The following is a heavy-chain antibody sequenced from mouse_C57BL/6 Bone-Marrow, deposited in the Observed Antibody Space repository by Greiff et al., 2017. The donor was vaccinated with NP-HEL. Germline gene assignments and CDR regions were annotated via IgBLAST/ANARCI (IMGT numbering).Heavy chain of an antibody. CDR2: IDPETGGT. CDR1: GYTFTDYE. J-gene: IGHJ1*03. CDR3: TIYGSRDFDV. V-gene: IGHV1-15*01. Sequence: VKLMESGAELVRPGASVTLSCKASGYTFTDYEMHWVKQTPVHGLEWIGAIDPETGGTAYNQKFKGKAILTADKSSSTAYMELRSLTSEDSAVYYCTIYGSRDFDVWGTGTTVTVSS. D-gene: IGHD1-1*01.